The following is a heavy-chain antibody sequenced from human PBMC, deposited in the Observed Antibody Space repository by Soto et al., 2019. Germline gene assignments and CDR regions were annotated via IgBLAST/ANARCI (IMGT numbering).Heavy chain of an antibody. V-gene: IGHV4-30-4*01. Sequence: QVQLQESGPGLVKPSQTLSLTCTVSGGSISSGDYYWSWIRQPPGKALEWIGYIYYSVSTYYNPSLKSRVTISVDTSKNQFSLKLSSVTAADTAVYYGARGQQLVRWNYWGQGTLVTVSS. D-gene: IGHD6-13*01. CDR2: IYYSVST. CDR1: GGSISSGDYY. J-gene: IGHJ4*02. CDR3: ARGQQLVRWNY.